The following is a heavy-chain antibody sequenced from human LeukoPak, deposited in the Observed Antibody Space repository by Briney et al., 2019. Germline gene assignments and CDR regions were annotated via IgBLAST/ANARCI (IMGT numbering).Heavy chain of an antibody. CDR2: INHSGST. V-gene: IGHV4-34*01. Sequence: SETLSPTCAVYGGSFSGCYWSWIRQPPGKGLEWIGEINHSGSTNYNPSLKSRVTISVDTSKNQFSLKLSSVTAADTAVYYCARTSIAARPTDYWGQGTLVTVSS. D-gene: IGHD6-6*01. CDR1: GGSFSGCY. J-gene: IGHJ4*02. CDR3: ARTSIAARPTDY.